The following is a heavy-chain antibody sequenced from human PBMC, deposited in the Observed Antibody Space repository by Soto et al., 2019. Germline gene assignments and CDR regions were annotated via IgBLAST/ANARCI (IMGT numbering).Heavy chain of an antibody. D-gene: IGHD3-3*01. Sequence: ASVKVSCKASGYTFTSYYMHWVRQAPGQGLEWMGIINPSGGSTSYAQKFQGRVTMTRDTSTSTVYMELSSLRSEDTAVYYCARSYYDFWSGPMSDGGTHYMDVWGKGTTVTVPS. CDR3: ARSYYDFWSGPMSDGGTHYMDV. J-gene: IGHJ6*03. CDR2: INPSGGST. V-gene: IGHV1-46*03. CDR1: GYTFTSYY.